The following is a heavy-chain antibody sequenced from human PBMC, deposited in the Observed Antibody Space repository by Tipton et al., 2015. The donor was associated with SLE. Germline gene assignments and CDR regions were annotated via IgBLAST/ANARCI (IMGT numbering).Heavy chain of an antibody. J-gene: IGHJ4*02. CDR2: ISYDGSNK. D-gene: IGHD4-11*01. CDR1: GFTFSSYA. Sequence: SLRLSCAASGFTFSSYALHWVRQAPGKGLEWVSLISYDGSNKYYADSVKGRFTISRDNSKNTLYLQMNSLRAEDTAVYYCARADNYAFFDYWGQGTLVTVSS. V-gene: IGHV3-30-3*01. CDR3: ARADNYAFFDY.